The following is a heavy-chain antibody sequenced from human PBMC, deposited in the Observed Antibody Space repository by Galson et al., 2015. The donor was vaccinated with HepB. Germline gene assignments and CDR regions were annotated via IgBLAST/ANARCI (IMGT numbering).Heavy chain of an antibody. J-gene: IGHJ3*02. CDR1: GFTFSSYA. V-gene: IGHV3-23*01. Sequence: PLRLSCAASGFTFSSYAMSWVRQAPGKGLEWVSAISGSGGSTYYADSVKGRFTISRDNSKNTLYLQMNSLRAEDTAVYYCASPVGYYDSSGYRSDIWGQGTMVTVSS. CDR3: ASPVGYYDSSGYRSDI. D-gene: IGHD3-22*01. CDR2: ISGSGGST.